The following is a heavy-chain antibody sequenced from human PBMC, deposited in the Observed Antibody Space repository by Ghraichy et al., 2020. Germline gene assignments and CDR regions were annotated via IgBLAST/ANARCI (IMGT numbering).Heavy chain of an antibody. CDR2: ISDSGITT. V-gene: IGHV3-48*02. CDR3: RYYNSGGRAAAFDI. D-gene: IGHD3-22*01. Sequence: SCAASGFTLSGYAMNWLRQPPGKGLEWVSFISDSGITTYYADSVKGRFTISRDNARNSLYLQMNSLRDDDTAVYYCRYYNSGGRAAAFDIWGQGTKVIVS. J-gene: IGHJ3*02. CDR1: GFTLSGYA.